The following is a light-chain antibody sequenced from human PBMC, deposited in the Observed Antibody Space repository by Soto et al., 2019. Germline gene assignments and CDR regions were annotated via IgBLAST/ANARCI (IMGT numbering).Light chain of an antibody. Sequence: DIVLTQSPGTLSLSPGERATLSCRASQTVDSNFLAWYQQKPGQAPRLLIYGASSRATGIPDRFSGSGSGTDFTLTISRLEPEDFAVYYCQQYGSSPFTFGPGTKVDIK. CDR2: GAS. CDR1: QTVDSNF. V-gene: IGKV3-20*01. CDR3: QQYGSSPFT. J-gene: IGKJ3*01.